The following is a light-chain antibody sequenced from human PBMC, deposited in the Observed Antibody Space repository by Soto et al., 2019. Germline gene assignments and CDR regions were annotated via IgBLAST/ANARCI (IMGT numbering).Light chain of an antibody. J-gene: IGKJ5*01. V-gene: IGKV4-1*01. CDR2: WAS. Sequence: DIVMTQSPASLAVSLGERATINCKSSQSVLYSANNKNYLAWYQQKPGQPHNLLIYWASIRESGVHDRFNGSGSGTDFTLTIRSLQAEDVAVYYCQQYYGSPITFGQGTRLEIK. CDR1: QSVLYSANNKNY. CDR3: QQYYGSPIT.